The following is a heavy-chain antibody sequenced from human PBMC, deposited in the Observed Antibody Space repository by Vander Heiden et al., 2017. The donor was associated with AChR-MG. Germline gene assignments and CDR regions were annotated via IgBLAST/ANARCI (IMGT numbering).Heavy chain of an antibody. J-gene: IGHJ4*02. D-gene: IGHD5-18*01. V-gene: IGHV3-30*18. Sequence: QVQLVESGGGVVQPGRSLRLSCAASGFTFSSYGMHWVRQAPGKGLEWVAVISYDGSKKYYADSVKGRFTISRDNSKNTLYLQMNSLRAEDTALYDGAKWTNSSWYYCEYWGQGTLGTVSS. CDR2: ISYDGSKK. CDR1: GFTFSSYG. CDR3: AKWTNSSWYYCEY.